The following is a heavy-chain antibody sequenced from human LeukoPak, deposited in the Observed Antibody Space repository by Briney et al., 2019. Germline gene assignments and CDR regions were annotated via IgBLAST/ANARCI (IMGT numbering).Heavy chain of an antibody. CDR3: PRITAYDDS. CDR1: GFTFSNYW. V-gene: IGHV3-53*01. CDR2: IYVDGST. D-gene: IGHD1-20*01. J-gene: IGHJ5*01. Sequence: GGSLRLSCAASGFTFSNYWMHWVRQAPGKGLEWVSGIYVDGSTYYADSVKGRFTISRDNSRNTLYLQMNSLRAEDTAVYYCPRITAYDDSWGQGTLVTVSS.